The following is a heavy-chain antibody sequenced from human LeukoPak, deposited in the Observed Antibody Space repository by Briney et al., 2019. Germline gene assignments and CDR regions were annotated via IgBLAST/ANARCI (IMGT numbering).Heavy chain of an antibody. D-gene: IGHD3-10*01. V-gene: IGHV4-34*01. Sequence: PSETLSLSCAVYGGSFSGYNWCWIRQAPWKGLEWIGEINHSGGTNYNPSLKSRVTISVDTSKNQFSLKLSSVTAADTSIYYCARARITMVRGVIIIRGGHFDSWGQGTPVTVSS. CDR1: GGSFSGYN. CDR3: ARARITMVRGVIIIRGGHFDS. CDR2: INHSGGT. J-gene: IGHJ4*02.